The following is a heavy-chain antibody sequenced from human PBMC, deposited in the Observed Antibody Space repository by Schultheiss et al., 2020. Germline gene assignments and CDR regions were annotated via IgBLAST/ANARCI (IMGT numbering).Heavy chain of an antibody. D-gene: IGHD1-26*01. V-gene: IGHV4-38-2*02. CDR1: GYSISSGYY. J-gene: IGHJ6*02. CDR3: ARDSGGSYPYYGMDV. CDR2: IYHSGST. Sequence: GSLRLSCAVSGYSISSGYYWGWIRQPPGKGLEWIGSIYHSGSTYYNPSLKSRVTISVDTSKNQFSLKLSSVTAADTAVYYCARDSGGSYPYYGMDVWGQGTTVTVSS.